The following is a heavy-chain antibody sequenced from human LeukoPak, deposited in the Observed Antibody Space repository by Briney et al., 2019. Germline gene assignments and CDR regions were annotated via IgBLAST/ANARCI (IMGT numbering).Heavy chain of an antibody. J-gene: IGHJ3*02. CDR1: GLTVSSNY. Sequence: GGSLRLSCAASGLTVSSNYMSWVRQAPGKGLEWVSVIYSGGSTYYADSVKGRFTISRDNSKNTLYLQMNSLRAEDTAVYYCARDIAAAGTRLGAFDIWGQGTMVTVSS. CDR3: ARDIAAAGTRLGAFDI. V-gene: IGHV3-53*01. CDR2: IYSGGST. D-gene: IGHD6-13*01.